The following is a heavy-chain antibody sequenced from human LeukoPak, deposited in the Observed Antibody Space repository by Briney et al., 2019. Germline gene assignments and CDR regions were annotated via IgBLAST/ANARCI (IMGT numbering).Heavy chain of an antibody. CDR2: MNPNSGNT. CDR3: ARVSPYCSGGSCYPLRFDY. D-gene: IGHD2-15*01. V-gene: IGHV1-8*01. CDR1: GYTFTSYD. Sequence: ASVKVSCKASGYTFTSYDINWVRQATGQGLEWMGWMNPNSGNTGYAQKFQGRVTMTRNTSISTAYMELSSLRSEDTAVYYCARVSPYCSGGSCYPLRFDYWGQGTLVTVSS. J-gene: IGHJ4*02.